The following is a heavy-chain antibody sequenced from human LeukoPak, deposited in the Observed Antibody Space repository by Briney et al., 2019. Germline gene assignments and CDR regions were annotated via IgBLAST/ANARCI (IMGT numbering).Heavy chain of an antibody. V-gene: IGHV3-74*01. Sequence: GGSLRLSCAASGFTFSSNGLNWVRQAPGKGLVWVSHIHPDGSTTAYVDSVKGQFIISRDNAKSTLYLQMNSLRAEDTAVYYCATMVRGDSYYYMDVWGKGTTVTVYS. CDR2: IHPDGSTT. J-gene: IGHJ6*03. D-gene: IGHD3-10*01. CDR1: GFTFSSNG. CDR3: ATMVRGDSYYYMDV.